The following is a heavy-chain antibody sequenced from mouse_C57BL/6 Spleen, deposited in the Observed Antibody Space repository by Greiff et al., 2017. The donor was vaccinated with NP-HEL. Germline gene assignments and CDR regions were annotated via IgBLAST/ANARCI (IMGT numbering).Heavy chain of an antibody. D-gene: IGHD4-1*01. V-gene: IGHV1-15*01. CDR3: TNWVFDY. CDR2: IDPETGGT. Sequence: VNVVESGAELVRPGASVTLSCKASGYTFTDYEMHWVKQTPVHGLEWIGAIDPETGGTAYNQKFKGKAILTADKSSSTAYMELRSLTSEDSAVYYCTNWVFDYWGQGTTLTVSS. CDR1: GYTFTDYE. J-gene: IGHJ2*01.